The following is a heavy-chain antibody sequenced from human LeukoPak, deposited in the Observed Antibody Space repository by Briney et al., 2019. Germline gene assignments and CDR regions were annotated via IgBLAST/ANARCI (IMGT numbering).Heavy chain of an antibody. D-gene: IGHD3-22*01. CDR1: GGTFSSYA. CDR3: ASGHYYDSSGYKY. CDR2: IFPIFGTA. J-gene: IGHJ4*02. V-gene: IGHV1-69*13. Sequence: GASVNVSCKASGGTFSSYAISWVRQAPGQGLEWMGGIFPIFGTANYAQKFQGRVTITSEDSTSTAYIELSSLRSEDTAVYYCASGHYYDSSGYKYWGQGTLCTVSS.